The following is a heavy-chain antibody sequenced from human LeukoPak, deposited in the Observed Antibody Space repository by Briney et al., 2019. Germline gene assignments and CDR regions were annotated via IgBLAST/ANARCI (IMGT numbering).Heavy chain of an antibody. J-gene: IGHJ6*02. V-gene: IGHV4-61*01. CDR3: AIEWDYSNHPSYGMDV. Sequence: SETLSLTCTVSGGPVSSDSYYWTWIRQPPGKGLEWIGYIYHSGSTKYNPSLKSRVTISVDRSKNQFSLRLSSVTAADTAVYYCAIEWDYSNHPSYGMDVWGQGTTVTVSS. CDR1: GGPVSSDSYY. CDR2: IYHSGST. D-gene: IGHD4-11*01.